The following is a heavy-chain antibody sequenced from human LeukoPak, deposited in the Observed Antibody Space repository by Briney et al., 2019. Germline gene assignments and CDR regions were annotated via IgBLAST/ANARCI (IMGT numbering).Heavy chain of an antibody. V-gene: IGHV3-15*01. CDR2: IKSKTDGGTR. CDR1: GFTFSNAW. D-gene: IGHD6-19*01. J-gene: IGHJ4*02. CDR3: TTDLDSSGYLGRY. Sequence: GGSLCLSCAASGFTFSNAWMSWVRQAPGKGLEWVGRIKSKTDGGTRDYAAPAKDRFTISRDDSKNTLYLQMNSLKTEDTAVYYCTTDLDSSGYLGRYWGQRPFVTLSS.